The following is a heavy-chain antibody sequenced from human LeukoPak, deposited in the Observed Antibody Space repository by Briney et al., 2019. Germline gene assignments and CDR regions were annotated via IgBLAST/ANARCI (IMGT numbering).Heavy chain of an antibody. CDR2: ISYDGSNK. D-gene: IGHD4-17*01. CDR3: ARDNYGDLSAFDI. J-gene: IGHJ3*02. CDR1: GFTFSSYA. V-gene: IGHV3-30-3*01. Sequence: PGGSLRLSCAASGFTFSSYAMHWVRQAPGKGLEWVAVISYDGSNKYYADSVKGRFTISRDNSKNTLYLQMNSLRAEDTAVYYCARDNYGDLSAFDIWGQGTMVTVSS.